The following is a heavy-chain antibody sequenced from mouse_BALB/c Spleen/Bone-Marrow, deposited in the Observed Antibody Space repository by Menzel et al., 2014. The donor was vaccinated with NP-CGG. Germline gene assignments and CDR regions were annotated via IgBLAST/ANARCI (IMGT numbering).Heavy chain of an antibody. CDR3: ARYYYGSSYFDY. CDR2: INPYNGAT. Sequence: DVKLQESGPELVKPGASVKISCKASGYSFTGCYMHWVKQSHVKSLEWIGRINPYNGATRYNQNFKDKASVIVDKSSSTAYMELHSLTSEDSAVYYCARYYYGSSYFDYWGQGTTLTVSS. V-gene: IGHV1-31*01. CDR1: GYSFTGCY. D-gene: IGHD1-1*01. J-gene: IGHJ2*01.